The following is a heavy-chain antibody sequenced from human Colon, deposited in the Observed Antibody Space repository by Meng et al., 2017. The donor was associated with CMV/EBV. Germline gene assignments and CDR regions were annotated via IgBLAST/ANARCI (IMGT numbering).Heavy chain of an antibody. J-gene: IGHJ4*02. D-gene: IGHD3/OR15-3a*01. CDR3: ARLMLFGQESDY. CDR2: MNPNSGNT. Sequence: ASVKFSCKASGYTFSTYDIHWVRQAAGQGPEWMGWMNPNSGNTAYARKFQDRVIMTSDNSINTAYMELSSLTSEDTAVYYCARLMLFGQESDYWGQGTLVTVSS. CDR1: GYTFSTYD. V-gene: IGHV1-8*01.